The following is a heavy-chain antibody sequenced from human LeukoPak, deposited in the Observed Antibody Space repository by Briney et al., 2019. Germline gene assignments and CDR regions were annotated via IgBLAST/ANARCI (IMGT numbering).Heavy chain of an antibody. Sequence: GGSLRLSCAASGFTFSSYGMSWVRQAPGKGLEWVSGINWNGGSTGYADSVKGRFTISRDNAKNSLYLQMNSLRAEDTAVYYRAELGITMIGGVWGKGTTVTISS. V-gene: IGHV3-20*04. CDR2: INWNGGST. D-gene: IGHD3-10*02. J-gene: IGHJ6*04. CDR3: AELGITMIGGV. CDR1: GFTFSSYG.